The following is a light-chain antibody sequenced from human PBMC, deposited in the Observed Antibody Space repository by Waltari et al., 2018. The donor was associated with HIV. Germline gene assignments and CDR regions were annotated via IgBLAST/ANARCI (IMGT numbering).Light chain of an antibody. CDR3: LLYMASGRV. Sequence: QTVVTQEPSFSVSPGGTITLTCGLSSGPVSSPFYPSWYQQTTGQPPRTLIYNTDTRSSGVPDRFSGSIVGNKAALTITGAQSEDESDYYCLLYMASGRVFGGGTRLTVL. CDR2: NTD. V-gene: IGLV8-61*01. J-gene: IGLJ3*02. CDR1: SGPVSSPFY.